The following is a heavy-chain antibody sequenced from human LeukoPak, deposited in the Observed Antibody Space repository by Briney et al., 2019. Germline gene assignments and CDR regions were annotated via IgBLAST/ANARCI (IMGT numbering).Heavy chain of an antibody. CDR1: GFTFSSYG. CDR3: ARDGRGTTFARADWFDP. CDR2: ISHSGST. D-gene: IGHD3-10*02. Sequence: GSLRLSCAASGFTFSSYGMNWIRQPPGKGPEWIGEISHSGSTNYNPSLKSRVTISVDTSKNQFSLKLSSVTAADTAVYYCARDGRGTTFARADWFDPWGQGTQVTVSS. V-gene: IGHV4-34*01. J-gene: IGHJ5*02.